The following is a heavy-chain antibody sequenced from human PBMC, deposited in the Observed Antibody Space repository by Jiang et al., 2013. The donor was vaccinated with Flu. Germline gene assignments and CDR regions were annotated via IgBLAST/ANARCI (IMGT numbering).Heavy chain of an antibody. V-gene: IGHV4-4*09. Sequence: TCTVSGGSINITTGAGSGSPQGGLEWIGYIYSSGSTNYNPSLMSRVTISVDTSKNQFSLELNSVTAADTAVYHCARSDKWGGNPIDCFDIWGQGRMVTVSS. CDR3: ARSDKWGGNPIDCFDI. J-gene: IGHJ3*02. CDR2: IYSSGST. D-gene: IGHD4-23*01. CDR1: GGSINITT.